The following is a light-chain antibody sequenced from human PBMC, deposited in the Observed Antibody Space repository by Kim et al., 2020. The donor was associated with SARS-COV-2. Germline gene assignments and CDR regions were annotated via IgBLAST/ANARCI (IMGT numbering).Light chain of an antibody. CDR3: HRNGSSGT. Sequence: VAPGESATLPCRASQNFGSNVLAWQQQNARQANRLLSYGTTSRVNSNPDRFSRSGSGKDFTLTINRVEPEDVAVYYCHRNGSSGTFGQGTKVDIK. CDR1: QNFGSNV. V-gene: IGKV3-20*01. CDR2: GTT. J-gene: IGKJ1*01.